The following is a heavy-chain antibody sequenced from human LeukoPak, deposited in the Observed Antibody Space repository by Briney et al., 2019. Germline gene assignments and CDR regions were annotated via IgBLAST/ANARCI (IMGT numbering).Heavy chain of an antibody. V-gene: IGHV3-9*01. CDR1: GFTFDDYA. CDR3: AKDRVGSSGNVFQH. J-gene: IGHJ1*01. CDR2: ISWNSGSI. D-gene: IGHD3-22*01. Sequence: LPGGSLRLSCAASGFTFDDYAMHWVRQAPGKGLEWVSGISWNSGSIGYPDSVKGRFTISRDNAKNSLYLQMNSLSAEDTALYYCAKDRVGSSGNVFQHWGQGTLVTVSS.